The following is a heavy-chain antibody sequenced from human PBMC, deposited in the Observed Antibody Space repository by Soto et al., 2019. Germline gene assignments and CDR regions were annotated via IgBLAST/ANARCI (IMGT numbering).Heavy chain of an antibody. V-gene: IGHV1-69*01. CDR1: GGTFSSYA. CDR3: ARDHIVVVTAIPGGDAFDI. Sequence: QVQLVQSGAEVKKPGSSVKVSCKASGGTFSSYAISWVRQAPGQGLEWMGGIIPIFGTANYAQKFQGRVTITADESTSTAYMELSSLRSEDTDVYYCARDHIVVVTAIPGGDAFDIWGQGTMVTVSS. CDR2: IIPIFGTA. J-gene: IGHJ3*02. D-gene: IGHD2-21*02.